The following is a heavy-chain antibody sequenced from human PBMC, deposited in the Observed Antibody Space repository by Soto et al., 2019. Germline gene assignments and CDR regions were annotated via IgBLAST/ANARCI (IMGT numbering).Heavy chain of an antibody. CDR3: TTRRAYSNGAILGGNWFDP. Sequence: QVQLQESGPGLVKPSQTLSLTCTVSGGAISSGANYWTWIRQSPGKGLEWIGYIYYNGDTNYNPSLKSRLTMSVDTSKNQFSLHLSSVPAADTAVYYCTTRRAYSNGAILGGNWFDPWGQGTLVTVSS. V-gene: IGHV4-30-4*01. CDR2: IYYNGDT. CDR1: GGAISSGANY. D-gene: IGHD4-4*01. J-gene: IGHJ5*02.